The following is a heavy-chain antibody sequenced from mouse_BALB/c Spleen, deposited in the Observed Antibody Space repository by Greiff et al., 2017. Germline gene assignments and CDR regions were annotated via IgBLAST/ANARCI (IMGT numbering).Heavy chain of an antibody. CDR1: GYTFTSYW. CDR3: ARRGNGLDGDD. V-gene: IGHV1-69*02. CDR2: IDPSDSYT. Sequence: VQLQQSGAELVKPGASVKLSCKASGYTFTSYWMHWVKQRPGQGLEWIGEIDPSDSYTNYNQKFKGKATLTVDKSSSTAYMQLSSLTSEDSAVYYCARRGNGLDGDDWGQGTTLTVSS. J-gene: IGHJ2*01. D-gene: IGHD6-1*01.